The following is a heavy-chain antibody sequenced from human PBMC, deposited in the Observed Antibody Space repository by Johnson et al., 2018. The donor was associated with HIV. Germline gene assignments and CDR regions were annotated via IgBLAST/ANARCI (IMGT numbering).Heavy chain of an antibody. CDR1: GFNFSNYG. Sequence: VQLVESGGGVVQPGRSLRLSCAASGFNFSNYGMYWVRQAPGKGLEWVAVIWYDGSNKYYANSVKGRFIISRDNSKNTLYLQMNSLRAEDTAGYYCAKGGSGSQRRGAFHIWGQGTMVTVSS. V-gene: IGHV3-33*06. CDR2: IWYDGSNK. D-gene: IGHD1-26*01. J-gene: IGHJ3*02. CDR3: AKGGSGSQRRGAFHI.